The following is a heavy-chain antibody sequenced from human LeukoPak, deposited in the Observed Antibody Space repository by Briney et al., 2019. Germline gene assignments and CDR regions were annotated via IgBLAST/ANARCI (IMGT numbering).Heavy chain of an antibody. CDR2: MHPNSGDT. J-gene: IGHJ4*02. CDR1: GYTFTGYD. D-gene: IGHD1-20*01. V-gene: IGHV1-8*01. Sequence: GASVKVSCKTSGYTFTGYDINWVRQAAGQGFEWMGWMHPNSGDTGYAHNLQGRIAITRDSSTATVFMELSSLRSEDTAMYYCARGRLNGNVVFWGQGTLVTVSS. CDR3: ARGRLNGNVVF.